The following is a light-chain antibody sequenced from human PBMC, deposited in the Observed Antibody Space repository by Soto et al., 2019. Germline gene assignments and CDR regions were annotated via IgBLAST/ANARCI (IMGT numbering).Light chain of an antibody. J-gene: IGLJ2*01. V-gene: IGLV2-23*02. CDR3: CSYAGSSTFVV. Sequence: QSALTQPASVSGSPGQSITISCTGTSSDVGSYNLVSWYQQHPGKAPKLMIYEVSKRPSGVSNRFSGSKSGNTASLTISGLQAEDEADYYCCSYAGSSTFVVFGGGPKVTV. CDR1: SSDVGSYNL. CDR2: EVS.